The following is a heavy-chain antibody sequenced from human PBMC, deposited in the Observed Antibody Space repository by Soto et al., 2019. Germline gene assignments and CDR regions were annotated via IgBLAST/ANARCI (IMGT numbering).Heavy chain of an antibody. Sequence: GESLNISCKASGYSLTIYWIGWVRQMPGKGLEWMGIVYPGDSDTRYSPSFRGQVTISVDKSISTAYLQWSSLKASDTAMYYCTRRAGYIDYWGQGTLVTVSS. CDR3: TRRAGYIDY. CDR2: VYPGDSDT. CDR1: GYSLTIYW. D-gene: IGHD6-13*01. J-gene: IGHJ4*02. V-gene: IGHV5-51*01.